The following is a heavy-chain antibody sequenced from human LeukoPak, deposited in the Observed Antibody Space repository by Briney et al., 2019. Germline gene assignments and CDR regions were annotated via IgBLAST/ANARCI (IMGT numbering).Heavy chain of an antibody. CDR2: ISGSGGST. CDR3: AKDVIVVVLTPYFDY. D-gene: IGHD2-2*01. V-gene: IGHV3-23*01. Sequence: GGSLRLSCAASGFTFSSYAMSWVRQAPGKGLEWVSAISGSGGSTYYADSVKGRFTISRDNSKNTLYPQMNSLRAEDTAVYYCAKDVIVVVLTPYFDYWGQGTLVTVSS. CDR1: GFTFSSYA. J-gene: IGHJ4*02.